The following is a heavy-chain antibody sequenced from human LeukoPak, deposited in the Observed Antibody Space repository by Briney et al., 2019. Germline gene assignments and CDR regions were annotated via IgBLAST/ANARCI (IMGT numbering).Heavy chain of an antibody. CDR3: ARVVPAAIGGDFDY. D-gene: IGHD2-2*01. CDR2: IYYSGST. CDR1: GGSISSSSYY. Sequence: PSETLSLTCTVSGGSISSSSYYWGWIRQPPGKGLEWIGSIYYSGSTYYNPSLKSRVTISVDTSKNQFSLKLSSVTAADTAVYYCARVVPAAIGGDFDYWGQGTLVTVSS. V-gene: IGHV4-39*01. J-gene: IGHJ4*02.